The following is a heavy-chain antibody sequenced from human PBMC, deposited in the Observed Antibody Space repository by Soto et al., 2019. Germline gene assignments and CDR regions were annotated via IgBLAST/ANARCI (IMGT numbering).Heavy chain of an antibody. CDR1: GDSISSDKW. Sequence: SETLSLTCAVSGDSISSDKWWSWIRQPPGKGLQWIGEIYHSGSTKYNPSLKSRVIISVDKSKNQFSLKLSSVTAADTAVYYCARVQGGSRITMVRGVKTRMGLDYWGQGTLVTVSS. CDR3: ARVQGGSRITMVRGVKTRMGLDY. J-gene: IGHJ4*02. V-gene: IGHV4-4*02. D-gene: IGHD3-10*01. CDR2: IYHSGST.